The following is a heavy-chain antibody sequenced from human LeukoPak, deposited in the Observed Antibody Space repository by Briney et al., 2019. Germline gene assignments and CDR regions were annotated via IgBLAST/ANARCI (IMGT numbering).Heavy chain of an antibody. J-gene: IGHJ6*02. CDR3: AVETAETYGMDV. Sequence: ASVKVSCKASGYTFTGYYMHWVRQAPGQGPEWMGRINPNSGGTNYAQKFQGWVTMTRDTSISTAYMELSRLISDDTAVYYCAVETAETYGMDVWGQGTTVTVSS. D-gene: IGHD2-21*02. CDR1: GYTFTGYY. V-gene: IGHV1-2*04. CDR2: INPNSGGT.